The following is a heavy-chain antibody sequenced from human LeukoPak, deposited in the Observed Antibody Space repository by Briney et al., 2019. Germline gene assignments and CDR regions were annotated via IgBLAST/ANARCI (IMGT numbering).Heavy chain of an antibody. D-gene: IGHD3-10*01. CDR1: GGSFSDYY. V-gene: IGHV4-34*01. CDR3: AAVPESYYAVYYFNY. J-gene: IGHJ4*02. Sequence: SETLSLTCAVYGGSFSDYYWSWIRQPPGKGLEWIAEINHSGSSKYNPSLKSRVTISVDTSKNQFSLKMTSVTAVDTAMYYCAAVPESYYAVYYFNYWGQGTLVTVSS. CDR2: INHSGSS.